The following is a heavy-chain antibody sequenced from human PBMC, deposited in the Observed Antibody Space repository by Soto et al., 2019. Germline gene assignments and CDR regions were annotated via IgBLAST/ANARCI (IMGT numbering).Heavy chain of an antibody. CDR1: GGSISRGGYS. CDR2: IYHSGST. CDR3: ARVPSP. V-gene: IGHV4-30-2*01. Sequence: QLQLQDSGSGLVKPSQTLSLTCGVSGGSISRGGYSWSWIRQPPGKGLEWIGYIYHSGSTYYNPSLQSRVTISVDRSKNQFSLKLSSVTAADTAVYYCARVPSPWGPGTLVTVSS. J-gene: IGHJ5*02.